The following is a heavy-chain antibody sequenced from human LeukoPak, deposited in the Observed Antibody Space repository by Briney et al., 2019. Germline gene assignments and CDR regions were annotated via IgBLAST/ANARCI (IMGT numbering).Heavy chain of an antibody. V-gene: IGHV3-74*01. J-gene: IGHJ4*02. CDR2: ITGDGSST. CDR3: ARPLRSAANIDY. Sequence: GGSLRLSCAASGFTFSSYWMHWVRQAPGKGLVWVSRITGDGSSTSYADSVEGRFTISRDNAQNTLYLQMNSLRAEDTAVYYCARPLRSAANIDYWGQGTLVTVSS. CDR1: GFTFSSYW. D-gene: IGHD4/OR15-4a*01.